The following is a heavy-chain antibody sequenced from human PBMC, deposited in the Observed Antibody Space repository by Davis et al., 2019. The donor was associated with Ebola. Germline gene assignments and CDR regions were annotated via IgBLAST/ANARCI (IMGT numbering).Heavy chain of an antibody. CDR1: GGSFSGYY. CDR3: ARGPTVTLFDY. D-gene: IGHD4-17*01. J-gene: IGHJ4*02. Sequence: MPSETLSLTCAVYGGSFSGYYWSWIRQPPGKGLEWIGEINYSGSTNYNPSLKSRVTISVDTSKNQFSLKLSSVTAADTAVYYCARGPTVTLFDYWGQGTLVTVSS. CDR2: INYSGST. V-gene: IGHV4-34*01.